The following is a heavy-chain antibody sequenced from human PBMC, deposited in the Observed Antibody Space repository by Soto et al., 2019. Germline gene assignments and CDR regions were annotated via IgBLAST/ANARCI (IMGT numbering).Heavy chain of an antibody. CDR2: IIPIFGTA. CDR3: AGGRGIYYESSGYYGKYGMDV. Sequence: QVQLVQSGAEVKKPGSSVKVSCKASGGTFSSYAISWVRQAPGQGLEWMGGIIPIFGTANYAQKFQGRVTITADESTSTAYMELSSLRSEDTAVYYCAGGRGIYYESSGYYGKYGMDVWGQGTTVTVSS. V-gene: IGHV1-69*01. CDR1: GGTFSSYA. D-gene: IGHD3-22*01. J-gene: IGHJ6*02.